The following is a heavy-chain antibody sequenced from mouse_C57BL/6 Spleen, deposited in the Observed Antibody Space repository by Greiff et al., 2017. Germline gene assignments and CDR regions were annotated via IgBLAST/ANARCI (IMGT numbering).Heavy chain of an antibody. D-gene: IGHD2-2*01. CDR3: ARGGSTMVTPAFAY. CDR1: GYTFTSYG. Sequence: VQLQQSGAELARPGASVKLSCKASGYTFTSYGISWVKQRTGQGLEWIGEIYPRSGNTYYNEKFKGKATLTADKSSSTAYMELRSLTSEDSAVYFCARGGSTMVTPAFAYWGQGTLVTVSA. CDR2: IYPRSGNT. V-gene: IGHV1-81*01. J-gene: IGHJ3*01.